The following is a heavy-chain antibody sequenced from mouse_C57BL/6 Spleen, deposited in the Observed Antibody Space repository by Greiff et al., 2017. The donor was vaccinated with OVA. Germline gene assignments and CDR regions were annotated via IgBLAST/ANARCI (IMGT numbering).Heavy chain of an antibody. D-gene: IGHD1-1*01. Sequence: VQLQQPGAELVKPGASVKLSCKASGYTFTSYWMQWVKQRPGPGLEWIGEIDPSDSYTNYNQKFKGKATLTVDTSSSTAYMQLSSLTSEDSAVYYCARLITTVVAVDYWGQGTTLTVSS. V-gene: IGHV1-50*01. CDR3: ARLITTVVAVDY. CDR1: GYTFTSYW. CDR2: IDPSDSYT. J-gene: IGHJ2*01.